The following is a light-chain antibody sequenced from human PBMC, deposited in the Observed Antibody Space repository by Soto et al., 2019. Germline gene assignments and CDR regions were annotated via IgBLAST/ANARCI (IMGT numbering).Light chain of an antibody. Sequence: QSALTQPASVSGSPGQSITISCTGTSSDVGSYNLVSWYQQHPGKAPKLMIYEGNKRPSGVSNRFSGSKSGNTASLTISGLLAVDEADYYCCSYAGSSTPHYVFGTGTKLTVL. V-gene: IGLV2-23*01. J-gene: IGLJ1*01. CDR1: SSDVGSYNL. CDR2: EGN. CDR3: CSYAGSSTPHYV.